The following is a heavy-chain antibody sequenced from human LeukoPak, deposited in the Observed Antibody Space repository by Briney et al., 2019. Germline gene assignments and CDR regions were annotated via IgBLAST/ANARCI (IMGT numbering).Heavy chain of an antibody. Sequence: SETPSLTCAVYGGSFSGYYWSWIRQPPGKGLEWIGEINHSGSTNYNPSLKSRVAISVDASKNQFSLKLSSVTAADTAVYYCARDPSPQFKSTRGYYFDYWGQGTLVTVSS. CDR3: ARDPSPQFKSTRGYYFDY. D-gene: IGHD2-2*01. CDR1: GGSFSGYY. V-gene: IGHV4-34*01. J-gene: IGHJ4*02. CDR2: INHSGST.